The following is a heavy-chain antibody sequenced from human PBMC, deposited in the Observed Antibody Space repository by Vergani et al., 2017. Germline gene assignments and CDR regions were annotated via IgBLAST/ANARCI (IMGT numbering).Heavy chain of an antibody. V-gene: IGHV4-39*07. CDR1: GGSISSSSYY. CDR2: IYYSGST. CDR3: ARDGIGNWFDP. D-gene: IGHD1-26*01. J-gene: IGHJ5*02. Sequence: QLQLQESGPGLVKPSETLSLTCTVSGGSISSSSYYWGGIRQPPGKGLEWIGSIYYSGSTYYNPSLKSRVTISVDTSKNQFSLKLSSVTAADTAVYYCARDGIGNWFDPWGQGTLVTVSS.